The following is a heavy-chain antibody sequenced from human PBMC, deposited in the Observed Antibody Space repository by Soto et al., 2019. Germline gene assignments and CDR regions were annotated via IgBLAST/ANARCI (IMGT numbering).Heavy chain of an antibody. V-gene: IGHV4-31*03. CDR1: GGSISTGGYY. CDR2: IYYSGST. Sequence: QVQLQESGPGLVKPSQTLSLTCTVSGGSISTGGYYWTWIRQHPGRGLEWIGYIYYSGSTYYNPSLKSRVTISVDTSKNQFSLKLSSVTAADTAVYYCARGLSVTLFDNWGQGTLVTVSS. J-gene: IGHJ4*02. D-gene: IGHD4-17*01. CDR3: ARGLSVTLFDN.